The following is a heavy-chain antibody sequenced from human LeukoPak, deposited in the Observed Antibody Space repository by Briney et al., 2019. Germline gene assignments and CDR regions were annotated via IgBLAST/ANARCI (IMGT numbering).Heavy chain of an antibody. D-gene: IGHD3-10*01. CDR3: ATNLWFGELLQNWFDP. CDR2: FDPEDGET. Sequence: ASVKVSCKVSGYTLTELSMHWVRQAPGKGLEWMGGFDPEDGETIYAQKFQGRVTMTEGTSTDTAYMELSSLRSEDTAVYYCATNLWFGELLQNWFDPWGQGTLVTVSS. CDR1: GYTLTELS. J-gene: IGHJ5*02. V-gene: IGHV1-24*01.